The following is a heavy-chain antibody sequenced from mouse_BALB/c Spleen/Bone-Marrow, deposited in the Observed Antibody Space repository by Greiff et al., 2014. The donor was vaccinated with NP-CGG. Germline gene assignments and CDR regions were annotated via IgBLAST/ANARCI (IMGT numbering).Heavy chain of an antibody. V-gene: IGHV1S16*01. CDR1: GYTFTSYW. Sequence: QVHVKQSGAELVKPGASVKLSCKASGYTFTSYWMHWVKLRPGQGFEWIGEINPTNGGTNYSEKLKRKATLSVDKSSSSAYMQLSSLTSEDSAVYYCTKFTGDYFDYWGPGTTLTVSS. J-gene: IGHJ2*01. CDR2: INPTNGGT. CDR3: TKFTGDYFDY.